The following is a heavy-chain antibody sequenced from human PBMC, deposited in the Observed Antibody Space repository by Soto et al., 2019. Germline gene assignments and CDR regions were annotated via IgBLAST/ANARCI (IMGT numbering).Heavy chain of an antibody. D-gene: IGHD3-3*01. V-gene: IGHV1-69*13. J-gene: IGHJ6*02. CDR2: IIPIFGTA. Sequence: SVKVSCKASGGTFSSYAISWVRQAPGQGLEWMGGIIPIFGTANYAQKFQGRVTITADESTSTAYMELSSLRSEDTAVYYCARPTRFYDFWSGPPYYYYYGMDVWGQGTTVTVSS. CDR3: ARPTRFYDFWSGPPYYYYYGMDV. CDR1: GGTFSSYA.